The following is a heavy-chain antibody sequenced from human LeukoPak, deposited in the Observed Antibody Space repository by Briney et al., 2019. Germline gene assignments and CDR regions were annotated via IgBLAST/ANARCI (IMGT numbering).Heavy chain of an antibody. CDR1: GYTFSSYA. CDR2: IIPIFGTA. V-gene: IGHV1-69*05. D-gene: IGHD2-8*02. CDR3: VRAAGGSRDYYYYYMDV. Sequence: ASVKVSCKASGYTFSSYAISWVRQAPGQGLEWMGGIIPIFGTANYAQKFQGRVTITTDESTSTAYMELSSLRSEDTAVYYCVRAAGGSRDYYYYYMDVWGKGTTVTVSS. J-gene: IGHJ6*03.